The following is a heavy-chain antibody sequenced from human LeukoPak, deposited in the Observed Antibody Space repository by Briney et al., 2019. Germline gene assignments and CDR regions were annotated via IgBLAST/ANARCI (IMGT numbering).Heavy chain of an antibody. CDR2: LYTSGST. J-gene: IGHJ4*02. CDR3: ARVGMAVAESFFDY. D-gene: IGHD6-19*01. V-gene: IGHV4-4*07. CDR1: GGSISGYY. Sequence: SETLSLTCTVSGGSISGYYWSWIRQTAGKGLEWIGRLYTSGSTNYNPSLKSRVTMSVDTSRSQFSLKLTSVTAADTAVYYCARVGMAVAESFFDYWGQGTLVTVSS.